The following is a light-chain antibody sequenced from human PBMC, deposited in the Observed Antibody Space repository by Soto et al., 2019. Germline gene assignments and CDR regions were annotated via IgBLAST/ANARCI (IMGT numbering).Light chain of an antibody. CDR1: ESVSSSY. CDR2: GAS. J-gene: IGKJ1*01. V-gene: IGKV3-20*01. Sequence: VLPQSPATLSLSPGERAALSCRASESVSSSYLAWYQQKPGQAPRLLIYGASRRATGIPDRFSGSGSGTDFTLTISRLEPEDFAVYYCQQYGSSGTFGQGTKVDIK. CDR3: QQYGSSGT.